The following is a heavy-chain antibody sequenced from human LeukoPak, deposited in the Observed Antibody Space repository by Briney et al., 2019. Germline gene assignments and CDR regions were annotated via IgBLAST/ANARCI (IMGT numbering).Heavy chain of an antibody. CDR1: GGSISSYY. J-gene: IGHJ4*01. V-gene: IGHV4-59*01. Sequence: SETLSLTCTVSGGSISSYYWSWLRQPPGKGLEWIGYVSDTGSTNYKSSLKSRVTISVDTSKNQFSLNLTSVTAADTAVYYCARTTTTCDDWGHGTLVIVSS. D-gene: IGHD2-2*01. CDR3: ARTTTTCDD. CDR2: VSDTGST.